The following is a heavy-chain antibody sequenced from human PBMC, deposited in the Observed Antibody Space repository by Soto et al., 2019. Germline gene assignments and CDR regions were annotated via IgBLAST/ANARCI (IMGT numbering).Heavy chain of an antibody. CDR3: ARGGIPPSGYGIAYAIDV. V-gene: IGHV4-39*01. J-gene: IGHJ6*02. CDR2: VYYSGST. Sequence: QLFLQESGPGVVKSSETLSLTCTVSGVSISGSRYYWGWIRQPPGRGLEWIGNVYYSGSTYYTPSLRSRVTLYVDTSKNQFSLNLNSVTAADTAVYYCARGGIPPSGYGIAYAIDVWGQGTTVTVSS. D-gene: IGHD1-26*01. CDR1: GVSISGSRYY.